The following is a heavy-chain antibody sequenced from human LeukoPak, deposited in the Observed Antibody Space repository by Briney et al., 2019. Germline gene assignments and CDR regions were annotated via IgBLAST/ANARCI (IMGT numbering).Heavy chain of an antibody. Sequence: SQTLSLTCAISGDGVSSNSATWNWIRQSPSRGLEWLGRTFYRSKWYNEYAVSVKSRIIVNPDTSTNHFSLQLNSVTPEDTAVYYCARYVTGAFDLWGLGTIVTVSS. CDR2: TFYRSKWYN. V-gene: IGHV6-1*01. D-gene: IGHD2-21*02. CDR3: ARYVTGAFDL. CDR1: GDGVSSNSAT. J-gene: IGHJ3*01.